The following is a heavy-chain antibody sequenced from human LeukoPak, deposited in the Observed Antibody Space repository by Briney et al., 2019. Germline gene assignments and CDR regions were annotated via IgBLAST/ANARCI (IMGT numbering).Heavy chain of an antibody. J-gene: IGHJ4*02. Sequence: SSETLSLTCSVAGGSISSYYWSWIRQPPGKGLEWIGYIYYRGSTKYNPSLKSRVTISVDTSNNQFSLKLSSVTAADTAVYYCAAAAYGSGSYTVDYWGQGTLVTVSS. V-gene: IGHV4-59*01. CDR1: GGSISSYY. D-gene: IGHD3-10*01. CDR2: IYYRGST. CDR3: AAAAYGSGSYTVDY.